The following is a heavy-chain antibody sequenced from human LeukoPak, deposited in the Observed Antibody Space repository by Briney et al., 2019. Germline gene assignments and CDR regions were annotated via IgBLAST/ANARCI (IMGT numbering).Heavy chain of an antibody. CDR2: IIPVFDTA. CDR3: ALSAEKQLVYFDF. V-gene: IGHV1-69*05. Sequence: SVKVSCKASGCTFNSYAISWVRQAPGQGLEWMGRIIPVFDTAKYAQNFQGRVTMTTDESSSTAYMELYSLRSEDTAVYYCALSAEKQLVYFDFWGQGTLVTVSS. D-gene: IGHD6-13*01. CDR1: GCTFNSYA. J-gene: IGHJ4*02.